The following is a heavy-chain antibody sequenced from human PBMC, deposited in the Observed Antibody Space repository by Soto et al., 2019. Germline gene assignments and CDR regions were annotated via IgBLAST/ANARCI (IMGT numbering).Heavy chain of an antibody. V-gene: IGHV1-18*01. CDR3: ARGRDGDN. CDR2: ISAHNGNT. CDR1: GYTFTSYG. J-gene: IGHJ4*02. Sequence: QVHLVQSGAEVKKPGASVKVSCKASGYTFTSYGITWVRQAPGQGLEWIGWISAHNGNTDSAQKLQGRVIVTRDTSTRTAYMGLSSLRSDDTAVYYCARGRDGDNWGQGALVTVSS.